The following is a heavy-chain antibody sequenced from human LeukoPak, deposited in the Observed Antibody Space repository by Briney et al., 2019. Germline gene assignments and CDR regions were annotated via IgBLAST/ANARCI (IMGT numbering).Heavy chain of an antibody. Sequence: QSGGSLRLSCAASGFTFSSYSMNWVRQVPGKGLEWVSVIYAGGNTYYADSVKERFTISRDNSRNTLYLQMNSLRGDDTAVYYCAREVYSSTWFDLWGQGTLVTVSS. CDR2: IYAGGNT. CDR1: GFTFSSYS. CDR3: AREVYSSTWFDL. D-gene: IGHD6-13*01. V-gene: IGHV3-66*01. J-gene: IGHJ4*02.